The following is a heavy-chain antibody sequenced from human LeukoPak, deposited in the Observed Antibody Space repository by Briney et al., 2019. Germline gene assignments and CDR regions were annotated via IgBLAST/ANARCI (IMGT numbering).Heavy chain of an antibody. CDR1: GGSFSGYY. CDR3: ATEMATAIDY. J-gene: IGHJ4*02. Sequence: SETLSLTCAVYGGSFSGYYWSWIRQPPGKGLEWIGEINHSGSTNYNPSLKSRVTISVDPSKNQFSLKLSSVTAADTAVYYCATEMATAIDYWGQGTLVTVSS. V-gene: IGHV4-34*01. CDR2: INHSGST. D-gene: IGHD5-24*01.